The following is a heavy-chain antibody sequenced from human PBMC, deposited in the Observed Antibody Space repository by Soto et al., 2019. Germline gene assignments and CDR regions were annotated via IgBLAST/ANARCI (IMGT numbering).Heavy chain of an antibody. CDR1: GYTFTSYG. CDR3: ARKTYYYDSSGYQDFDY. CDR2: ISAYNGNT. J-gene: IGHJ4*02. Sequence: ASVKVSCKASGYTFTSYGISWVRQAPGQGLEWMGWISAYNGNTNYAQKLQGRVTMTTDTSTSTAYMELRSLRSDDTAVYYCARKTYYYDSSGYQDFDYWGQGTLVTVSS. V-gene: IGHV1-18*01. D-gene: IGHD3-22*01.